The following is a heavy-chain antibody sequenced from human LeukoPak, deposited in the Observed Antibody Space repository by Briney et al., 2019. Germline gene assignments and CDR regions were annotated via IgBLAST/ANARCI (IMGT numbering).Heavy chain of an antibody. CDR3: AREGIAAACTDFDC. D-gene: IGHD6-13*01. CDR2: ISSSSYI. CDR1: GFTFSSYS. V-gene: IGHV3-21*01. Sequence: GGSLRLSCAASGFTFSSYSMNWVRQAPGKGLEWVSSISSSSYIYYADSVKGRFTISRDNAKNSLYLQMNSLRAEDTAVYYCAREGIAAACTDFDCWGQGTLVTVPS. J-gene: IGHJ4*01.